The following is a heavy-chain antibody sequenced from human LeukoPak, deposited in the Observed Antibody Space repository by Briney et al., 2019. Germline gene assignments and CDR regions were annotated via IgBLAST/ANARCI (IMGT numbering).Heavy chain of an antibody. CDR1: GFTFSHFG. J-gene: IGHJ4*02. V-gene: IGHV3-30*03. CDR2: VSNDGNTQ. D-gene: IGHD2-8*01. Sequence: GGSLRLSCAASGFTFSHFGMHWVRQAPGKGLEWVAIVSNDGNTQVYADSVKGRFTISRDNSKNTLYLQMNSLRAEDTAIYYCASEICTNGVCSDLQYWGQGMLVTVSS. CDR3: ASEICTNGVCSDLQY.